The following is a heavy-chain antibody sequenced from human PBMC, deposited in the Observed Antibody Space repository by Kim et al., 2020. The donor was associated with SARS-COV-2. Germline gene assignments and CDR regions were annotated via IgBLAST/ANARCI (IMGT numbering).Heavy chain of an antibody. V-gene: IGHV3-23*01. CDR1: GFTFSNFV. D-gene: IGHD2-15*01. J-gene: IGHJ4*02. CDR2: IFAGGVST. CDR3: VKDRSGGS. Sequence: GGSLRLSCAASGFTFSNFVMSWARQAPGKGLEWVSGIFAGGVSTCYADSVKGRFTISRDNSKNTLYLQMHSLRAEDTAIYYCVKDRSGGSWGQGTLVTVSS.